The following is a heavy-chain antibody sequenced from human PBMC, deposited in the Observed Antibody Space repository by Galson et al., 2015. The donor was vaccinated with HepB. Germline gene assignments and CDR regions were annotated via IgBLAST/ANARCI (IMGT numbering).Heavy chain of an antibody. CDR3: ARDAPITMVRRVISPTYYYGMDV. D-gene: IGHD3-10*01. Sequence: SLRLSCAVSGFTFSSYAMHWARQAPSKGLEWVAVISYDGSNKYYADSVKGRFTISRDNSKNTLYLQMNSLRAEDTAVYHCARDAPITMVRRVISPTYYYGMDVWVQGTTVTASS. CDR2: ISYDGSNK. V-gene: IGHV3-30*04. CDR1: GFTFSSYA. J-gene: IGHJ6*02.